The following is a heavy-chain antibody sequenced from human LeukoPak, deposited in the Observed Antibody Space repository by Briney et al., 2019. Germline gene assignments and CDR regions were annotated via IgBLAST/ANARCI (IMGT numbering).Heavy chain of an antibody. CDR1: QFTFSSYG. Sequence: GRSLRPSCAASQFTFSSYGMHWVRQAPGKGLEWVAVIWYDASNKYYADSVKGRFTISRDNSKNTLYLQMNSLRAEDTAVYYCARGVARALYYYYGMDVWGQGTTVTVSS. D-gene: IGHD5-12*01. CDR2: IWYDASNK. CDR3: ARGVARALYYYYGMDV. V-gene: IGHV3-33*01. J-gene: IGHJ6*02.